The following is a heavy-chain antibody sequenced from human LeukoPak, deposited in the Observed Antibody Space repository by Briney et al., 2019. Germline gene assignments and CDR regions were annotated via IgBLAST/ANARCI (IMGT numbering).Heavy chain of an antibody. J-gene: IGHJ4*01. Sequence: SETLSLTCTVSGGSISSSSYYWGWIRQPPGKGLEWIGSIYYSGSTYYNPSLKSRVTISKDASKNHFSLTLSSVTAADTAIYFWGGGERRRSSVSGTHPPALTYGGHGPRVPVSP. D-gene: IGHD3-10*01. CDR1: GGSISSSSYY. V-gene: IGHV4-39*07. CDR3: GGGERRRSSVSGTHPPALTY. CDR2: IYYSGST.